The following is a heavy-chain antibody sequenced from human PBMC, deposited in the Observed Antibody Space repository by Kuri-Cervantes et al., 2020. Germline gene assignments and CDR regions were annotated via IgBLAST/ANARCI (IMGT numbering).Heavy chain of an antibody. V-gene: IGHV3-9*01. Sequence: SLKISCAASGFTLDDYAMHWVRQAPGKGLEWVSGISWNSGGKGYADSVKGRFTISRDNAKNSLYLEMNSLRGEDTAVYYCARILYSSSWYIGYWGQGTLVTVSS. CDR1: GFTLDDYA. CDR2: ISWNSGGK. J-gene: IGHJ4*02. CDR3: ARILYSSSWYIGY. D-gene: IGHD6-13*01.